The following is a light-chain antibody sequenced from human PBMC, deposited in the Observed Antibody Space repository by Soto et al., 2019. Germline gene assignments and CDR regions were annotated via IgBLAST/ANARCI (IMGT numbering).Light chain of an antibody. J-gene: IGLJ2*01. CDR2: GNS. CDR3: QSYDSSLSGLGVV. V-gene: IGLV1-40*01. Sequence: QPVLTQPPSVSGAPGQRVTISCTGSSSNIGAGYDVHWYQQLPGTAPKLLIYGNSNRPSGVPDRFSGSKSGTSASLAITGLQAEDEADYYCQSYDSSLSGLGVVFGGGTKLTVL. CDR1: SSNIGAGYD.